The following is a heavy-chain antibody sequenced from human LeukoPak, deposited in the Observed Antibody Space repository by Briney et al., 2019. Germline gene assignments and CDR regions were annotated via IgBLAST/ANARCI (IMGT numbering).Heavy chain of an antibody. Sequence: ASVKVSCNASGYTFTSYDINWVRQATGQGLEWMGWMNPNSGNTGYAQKFQGRVTMTRNTSISTAYMELSSLRSEDTAVYYCASGLGGNVYYYYMDVWGKGTTVTVSS. CDR3: ASGLGGNVYYYYMDV. J-gene: IGHJ6*03. D-gene: IGHD1-1*01. CDR1: GYTFTSYD. CDR2: MNPNSGNT. V-gene: IGHV1-8*01.